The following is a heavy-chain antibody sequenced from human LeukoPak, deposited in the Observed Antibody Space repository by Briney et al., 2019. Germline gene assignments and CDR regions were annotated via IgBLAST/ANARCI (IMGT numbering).Heavy chain of an antibody. CDR2: MNPNSGNT. Sequence: ASVTVSCKASGYTFTSYDINWVRQATGQGLDWMGWMNPNSGNTGYAQKFQGRVTMTRNTSISTAYMELSSLRSEDTAVYYCARGVVPAAANENWFDPWGQGTLVTVSS. J-gene: IGHJ5*02. D-gene: IGHD2-2*01. CDR1: GYTFTSYD. V-gene: IGHV1-8*01. CDR3: ARGVVPAAANENWFDP.